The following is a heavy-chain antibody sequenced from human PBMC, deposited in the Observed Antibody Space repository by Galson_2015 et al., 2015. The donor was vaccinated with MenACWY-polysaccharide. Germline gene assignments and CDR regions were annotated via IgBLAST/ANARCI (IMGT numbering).Heavy chain of an antibody. CDR1: GFTFSSYW. CDR2: IKKDGSEK. D-gene: IGHD3-10*01. V-gene: IGHV3-7*01. CDR3: VGPLGRGGTGAYGMDA. Sequence: FLRLSCAASGFTFSSYWMTWVRQAPGKGLEWVANIKKDGSEKYYVDSVKGRFTISRDNAKNTLYLQMNSLRVEDTAVYYCVGPLGRGGTGAYGMDAWGQGTTVTVSS. J-gene: IGHJ6*02.